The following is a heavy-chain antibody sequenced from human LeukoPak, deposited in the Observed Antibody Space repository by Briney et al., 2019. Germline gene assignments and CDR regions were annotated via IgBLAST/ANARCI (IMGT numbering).Heavy chain of an antibody. CDR3: AKVKELLWFGELFDFDY. D-gene: IGHD3-10*01. J-gene: IGHJ4*02. CDR2: ISGSGGST. CDR1: GFTFSSYA. V-gene: IGHV3-23*01. Sequence: PGGSLRLPCAASGFTFSSYAMSWLRQAPGKGLEWVSAISGSGGSTYYADSVKGRFTISRDNSKNTLYLQMNSLRAEDTAVYYCAKVKELLWFGELFDFDYWGQGTLVTVSS.